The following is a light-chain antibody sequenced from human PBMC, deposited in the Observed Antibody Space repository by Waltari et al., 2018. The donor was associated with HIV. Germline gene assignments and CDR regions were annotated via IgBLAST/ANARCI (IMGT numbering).Light chain of an antibody. CDR2: EVT. CDR3: LSYISSASPV. CDR1: NFDASDDTY. J-gene: IGLJ2*01. Sequence: QSALTQPASVSGSPGQSITISCTAPNFDASDDTYVSWFQHHPGKAPKVIIYEVTNRPSGVSSRFSGSKSGNGASLTISGLQAEDEASYFCLSYISSASPVFGGGTKLTVL. V-gene: IGLV2-14*01.